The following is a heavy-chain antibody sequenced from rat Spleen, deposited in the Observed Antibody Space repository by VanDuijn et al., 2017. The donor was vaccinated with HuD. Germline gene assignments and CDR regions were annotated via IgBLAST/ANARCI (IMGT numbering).Heavy chain of an antibody. J-gene: IGHJ2*01. CDR1: GFSLTSYN. D-gene: IGHD1-10*01. V-gene: IGHV2-45*01. CDR3: TRGGNNPFDY. Sequence: QVQLKESGPGLVQPSETLSLTCTVSGFSLTSYNMHWVRQPPGNGLEWMGVMWSGGSTDYNSALKSRLSIISDTSKSQVFLKMNSLQTEDTAIYFCTRGGNNPFDYWGQGVMVTVSS. CDR2: MWSGGST.